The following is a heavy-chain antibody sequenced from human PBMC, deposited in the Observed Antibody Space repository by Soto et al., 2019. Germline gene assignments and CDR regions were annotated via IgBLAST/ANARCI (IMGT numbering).Heavy chain of an antibody. CDR2: ISGGGDTT. J-gene: IGHJ4*02. V-gene: IGHV3-23*01. Sequence: EVQLLESGGGLVQPGESLRLSCAGSGFTFNNYAMTWVRQAPGKGPEWVSAISGGGDTTYYADSVKGRFNISRDNSNNTRYRQMNSRRAEDTAVYYCAKHGPQYSSSLTHYWGQGTLVTGSS. CDR3: AKHGPQYSSSLTHY. D-gene: IGHD6-13*01. CDR1: GFTFNNYA.